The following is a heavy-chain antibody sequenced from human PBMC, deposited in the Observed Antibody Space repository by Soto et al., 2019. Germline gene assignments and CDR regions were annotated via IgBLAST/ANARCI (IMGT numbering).Heavy chain of an antibody. V-gene: IGHV4-59*01. CDR1: STSITQSY. D-gene: IGHD2-15*01. Sequence: SETLSLTCTVPSTSITQSYWNWIGQSTGKGLEWIVSVSSTGSTVYNPSLTSRVTVSLDTSKNQFSLTLNSVTAADTAVYHCARGGGSPIHTHEFDFWGQGTLVT. J-gene: IGHJ4*02. CDR2: VSSTGST. CDR3: ARGGGSPIHTHEFDF.